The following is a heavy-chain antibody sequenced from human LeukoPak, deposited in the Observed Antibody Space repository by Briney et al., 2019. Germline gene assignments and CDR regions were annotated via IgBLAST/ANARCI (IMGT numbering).Heavy chain of an antibody. J-gene: IGHJ4*02. CDR2: IIPIFGTA. CDR1: GGTFSSYA. D-gene: IGHD2-2*01. V-gene: IGHV1-69*13. CDR3: ARGARCSSTSCYWDFDY. Sequence: ASVKVSCKASGGTFSSYAISWVRQAPGQGLGWMGGIIPIFGTANYAQKFQGRVTITADESTSTAYMELSSLRSEDTAVYYCARGARCSSTSCYWDFDYWGQGTLVTVSS.